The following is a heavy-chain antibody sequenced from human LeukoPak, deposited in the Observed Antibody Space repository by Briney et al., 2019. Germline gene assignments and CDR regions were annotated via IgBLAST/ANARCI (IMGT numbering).Heavy chain of an antibody. D-gene: IGHD3-10*01. V-gene: IGHV7-4-1*02. CDR2: INTNTGNP. J-gene: IGHJ5*02. CDR3: ARKAWFGELIAFDP. Sequence: ASVKVSCKASGYTFTSYAMSWVRQAPGQGLEWMGWINTNTGNPTYAQGFTGRFVFSLDTSVSTAYLQISSLKAEDTAVYYCARKAWFGELIAFDPWGQGTLVTVSS. CDR1: GYTFTSYA.